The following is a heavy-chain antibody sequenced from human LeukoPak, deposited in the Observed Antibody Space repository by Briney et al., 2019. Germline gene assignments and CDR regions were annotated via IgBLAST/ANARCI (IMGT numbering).Heavy chain of an antibody. J-gene: IGHJ6*04. D-gene: IGHD3-10*01. CDR2: ISAYNGNT. CDR1: GYTFTSYG. CDR3: ARDGYGSGTSAYYGMDV. V-gene: IGHV1-18*04. Sequence: GASVMVSCKASGYTFTSYGISWVRQAPGQGLEWMGWISAYNGNTNYAQKPQGRVTMTTDTSTSTAYMELRSLRSDGTAVYYCARDGYGSGTSAYYGMDVWGKGTTVTVSS.